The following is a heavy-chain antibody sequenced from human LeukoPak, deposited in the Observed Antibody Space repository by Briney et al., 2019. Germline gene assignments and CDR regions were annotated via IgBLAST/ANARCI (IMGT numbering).Heavy chain of an antibody. CDR1: GGTFSSYA. Sequence: SVKVSCKASGGTFSSYAISWVRQAPGQGLEWMGGIIPIFGTANYAQKFQGRVTITADESTSTAYMELSSLRSEDTAVYYCARERGGSRGFDYWGQGTLVTVSS. V-gene: IGHV1-69*13. CDR2: IIPIFGTA. CDR3: ARERGGSRGFDY. J-gene: IGHJ4*02. D-gene: IGHD2-15*01.